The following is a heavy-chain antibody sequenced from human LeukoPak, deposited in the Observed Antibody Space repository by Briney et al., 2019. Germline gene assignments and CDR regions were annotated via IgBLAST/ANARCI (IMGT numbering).Heavy chain of an antibody. CDR1: GFTFNDYA. CDR2: VSDIGNST. CDR3: AKGDSSGNWFDA. Sequence: GGSLRLSCAASGFTFNDYAMSWVRQSPATGLEWVSAVSDIGNSTFYADALMGRFTISRDNSKNTLFLQMNHLRIDDTAVYYCAKGDSSGNWFDAWGRGTLVSVSS. V-gene: IGHV3-23*01. D-gene: IGHD6-19*01. J-gene: IGHJ5*02.